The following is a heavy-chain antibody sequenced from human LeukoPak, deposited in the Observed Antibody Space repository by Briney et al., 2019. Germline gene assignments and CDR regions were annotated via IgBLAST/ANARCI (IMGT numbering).Heavy chain of an antibody. Sequence: GGSLRLSCAASGFTFSSYWMSWLRQAPGKGLKWVANIKQDGSEKYYVDSVKGRFTISRDNAKNTVYLQMNSLAADDTAIYYCAKTTVGYSSGRYPGWPADCWGQGTLVTVSS. CDR3: AKTTVGYSSGRYPGWPADC. CDR1: GFTFSSYW. D-gene: IGHD6-19*01. V-gene: IGHV3-7*03. CDR2: IKQDGSEK. J-gene: IGHJ4*02.